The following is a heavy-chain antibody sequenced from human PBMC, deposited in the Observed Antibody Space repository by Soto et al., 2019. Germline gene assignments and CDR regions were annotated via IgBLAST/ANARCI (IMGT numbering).Heavy chain of an antibody. V-gene: IGHV1-2*02. D-gene: IGHD5-12*01. CDR1: GYTLTAYY. CDR3: ARDGRGMDV. Sequence: ASVKVSCKASGYTLTAYYLQWVRQAPGQGPEWMGWINPNNGDTNYAPKFQGRVAMTRDTSISTAYMEMSQLRSDDTAIYYCARDGRGMDVWGQGTSVTVSS. CDR2: INPNNGDT. J-gene: IGHJ6*02.